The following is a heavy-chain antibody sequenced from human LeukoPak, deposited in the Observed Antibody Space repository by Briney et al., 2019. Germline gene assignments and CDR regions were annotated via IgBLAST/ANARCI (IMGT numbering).Heavy chain of an antibody. Sequence: PGGSLRLSCAASGFTFSXYGMHWVRQAPGKGLEWVXVXWYDGSNKYYADSVKGRFTTSRDNSKNTLYLQMNSLRAEDTAVYYCARLAAAGQYYYYGMDVWGQGTTVTVSS. D-gene: IGHD6-13*01. CDR1: GFTFSXYG. J-gene: IGHJ6*02. CDR2: XWYDGSNK. V-gene: IGHV3-33*01. CDR3: ARLAAAGQYYYYGMDV.